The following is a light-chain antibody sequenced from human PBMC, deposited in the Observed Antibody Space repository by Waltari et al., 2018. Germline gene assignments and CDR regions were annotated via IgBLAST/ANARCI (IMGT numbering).Light chain of an antibody. J-gene: IGKJ1*01. CDR2: GAS. CDR1: QSVSST. V-gene: IGKV3D-15*01. CDR3: QQYNNWLWT. Sequence: EIVMTQSPATLSVSPGERATLSCRASQSVSSTLAWYQQKPGQPPRLLIYGASTRATATPARFSGSGSGTEFTLAISSLQSEDFAIYYCQQYNNWLWTFGQGTEVEIK.